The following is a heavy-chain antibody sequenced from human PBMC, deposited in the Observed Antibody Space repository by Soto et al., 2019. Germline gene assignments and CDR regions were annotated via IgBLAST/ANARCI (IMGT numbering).Heavy chain of an antibody. CDR3: ARDYAADANDYYYGRDV. J-gene: IGHJ6*02. D-gene: IGHD6-13*01. CDR1: GGTFSSYA. CDR2: IIPIFGTA. V-gene: IGHV1-69*13. Sequence: SVKVSCKASGGTFSSYAISWVRQAPGQGLEWMGGIIPIFGTANYAQKFQGRVTITADESTSTAYMELSSLRSEDTAVYYCARDYAADANDYYYGRDVWGQGTTVTVSS.